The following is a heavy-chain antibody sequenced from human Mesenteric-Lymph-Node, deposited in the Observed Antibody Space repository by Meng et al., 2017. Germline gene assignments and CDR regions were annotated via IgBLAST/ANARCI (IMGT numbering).Heavy chain of an antibody. CDR1: GYTFTGFG. J-gene: IGHJ4*02. CDR2: ISAYNGNT. D-gene: IGHD1-14*01. Sequence: ASVKVSCKASGYTFTGFGLTWVRQAPGQGLEWMGWISAYNGNTNYAQKLQGRVTMTTDTSTSTAYMELRSLRSDDTAVYYCARDRSVVRTIDYWGQGTLVTVSS. CDR3: ARDRSVVRTIDY. V-gene: IGHV1-18*01.